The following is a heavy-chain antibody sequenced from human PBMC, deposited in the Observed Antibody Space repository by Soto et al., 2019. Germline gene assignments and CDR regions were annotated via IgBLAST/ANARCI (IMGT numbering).Heavy chain of an antibody. CDR2: ISAYNGNT. J-gene: IGHJ6*02. D-gene: IGHD2-15*01. V-gene: IGHV1-18*01. Sequence: QVQLVQSGAEVKKPGASVKVSCKASGYTFTSYGISWVRQAPGQGLEWMGWISAYNGNTNYAQKLQGRVTMTTDTSTSTAYMELTSLRSDDTAVYYCARERVRYCSGGSCYPRVYYYYGMDVWGQGTTVTVSS. CDR3: ARERVRYCSGGSCYPRVYYYYGMDV. CDR1: GYTFTSYG.